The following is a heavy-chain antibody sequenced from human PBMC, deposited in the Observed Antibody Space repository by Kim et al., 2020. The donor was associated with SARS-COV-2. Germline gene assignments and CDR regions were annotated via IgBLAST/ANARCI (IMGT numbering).Heavy chain of an antibody. V-gene: IGHV1-46*01. Sequence: AQKFQGRVTMTRDTSTSTVYMEQSSLRSEDTAVYYCARDQGLGVRGVIIGWGQGTLVTVSS. J-gene: IGHJ4*02. D-gene: IGHD3-10*01. CDR3: ARDQGLGVRGVIIG.